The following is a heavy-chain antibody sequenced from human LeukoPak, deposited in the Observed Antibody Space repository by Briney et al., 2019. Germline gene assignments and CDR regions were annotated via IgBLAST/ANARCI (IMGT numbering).Heavy chain of an antibody. J-gene: IGHJ6*03. D-gene: IGHD6-6*01. CDR2: INPNRGGT. CDR1: GYTFTGYY. CDR3: AKGIAARSYYYYYMDV. Sequence: SVKVSCKASGYTFTGYYMHWVRQAPGQGLEWMGWINPNRGGTNYAQKFQGRVTMTRDTSISTAYMELSRLRSDDTAVYSCAKGIAARSYYYYYMDVWGKGTTVTVSS. V-gene: IGHV1-2*02.